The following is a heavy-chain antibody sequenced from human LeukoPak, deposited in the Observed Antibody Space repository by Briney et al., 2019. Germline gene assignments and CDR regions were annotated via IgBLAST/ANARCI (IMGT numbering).Heavy chain of an antibody. V-gene: IGHV4-31*03. Sequence: PSETLSLTCTVSGGSISSGGYYWSWIRQHPGKGLEWIGYIYYSGSTYYNPSLKSRVTISVDTSKNQFSLKLSSVTAADTAVYYCARDRAHTDYYDHPCAFDTWGQGTMVTVSS. CDR1: GGSISSGGYY. J-gene: IGHJ3*02. CDR3: ARDRAHTDYYDHPCAFDT. CDR2: IYYSGST. D-gene: IGHD3-22*01.